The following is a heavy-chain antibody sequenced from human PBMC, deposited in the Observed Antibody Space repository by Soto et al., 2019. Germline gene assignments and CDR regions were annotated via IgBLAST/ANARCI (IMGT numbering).Heavy chain of an antibody. V-gene: IGHV3-74*01. J-gene: IGHJ6*02. CDR2: INSDGSST. D-gene: IGHD1-26*01. Sequence: PGGSLRLSCAASGFTFSSYWMHWVRQAPGKGLVWVSRINSDGSSTSYADSVKGRFTISRDNAKNTLYLQMNSLRAEDTAVYYCARDIVNRVGATNYYYCGMDVWGQGTTVTVSS. CDR3: ARDIVNRVGATNYYYCGMDV. CDR1: GFTFSSYW.